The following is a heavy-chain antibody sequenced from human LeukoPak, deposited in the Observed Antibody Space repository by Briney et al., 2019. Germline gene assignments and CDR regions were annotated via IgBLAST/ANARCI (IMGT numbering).Heavy chain of an antibody. Sequence: KPSETLSLTCTVSGGSISRYYWSWIRQPPGKGLEWLGYIYYSGSTNYNPSLKSRVTISVDTSKNQFSLKLSSVTAADTAVYYCARGRPAQDPRVLFFDYWGQGTLVTVSS. V-gene: IGHV4-59*01. CDR1: GGSISRYY. J-gene: IGHJ4*02. D-gene: IGHD2-2*01. CDR3: ARGRPAQDPRVLFFDY. CDR2: IYYSGST.